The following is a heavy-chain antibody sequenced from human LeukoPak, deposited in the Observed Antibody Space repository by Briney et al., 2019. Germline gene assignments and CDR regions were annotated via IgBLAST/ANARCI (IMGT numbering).Heavy chain of an antibody. D-gene: IGHD6-19*01. V-gene: IGHV1-8*01. CDR3: ARASTIAVPDY. J-gene: IGHJ4*02. CDR2: MNPNSGNI. Sequence: EASVKVPCKASGYTFTSYDINWVRQATGQGLEWMGWMNPNSGNIGYAQKFQGRVTMTRNTSISTAYMELSSLRSEDTAVYYCARASTIAVPDYWGQGTLVTVSS. CDR1: GYTFTSYD.